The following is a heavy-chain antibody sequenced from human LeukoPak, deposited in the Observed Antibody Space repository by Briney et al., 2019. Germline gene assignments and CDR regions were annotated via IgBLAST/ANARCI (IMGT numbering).Heavy chain of an antibody. J-gene: IGHJ5*02. Sequence: GGSLRLTCAASGCTFSSFAMSWVRQAPGKGLEWVSAISTSVGSTYYADSVKGRFTISRDNSKNTRYLQMNSLRAEDTAVYYCAKDYSSNWYNWFDPWGQGTLVTVSS. CDR3: AKDYSSNWYNWFDP. CDR1: GCTFSSFA. V-gene: IGHV3-23*01. D-gene: IGHD6-13*01. CDR2: ISTSVGST.